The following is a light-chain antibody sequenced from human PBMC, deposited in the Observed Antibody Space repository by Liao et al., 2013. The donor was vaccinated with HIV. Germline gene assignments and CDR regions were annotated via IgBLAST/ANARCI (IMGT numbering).Light chain of an antibody. V-gene: IGLV3-25*03. CDR1: ALPKVY. CDR2: KDS. J-gene: IGLJ1*01. CDR3: QSADSSGTYRV. Sequence: SYELTQPPSVSASPGQTARITCSGDALPKVYAYWYQQKPGQAPVLVIYKDSERPSGIPERFSGSSSGTTVTLTISGVQAEDEADYYCQSADSSGTYRVFGTGTKVTVL.